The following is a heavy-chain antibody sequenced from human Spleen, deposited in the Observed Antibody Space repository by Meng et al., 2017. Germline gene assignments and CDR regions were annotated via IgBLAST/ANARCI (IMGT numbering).Heavy chain of an antibody. Sequence: ASVKVSCKPSGYTFTGYYMHWVRQAPGQGLEWMGWINPNSGGTDYAQKFQGRVTMTRDTSISTVYMHLSSLRSDDTAVYYCARDRSRYFDYWGQGTLVTVSS. J-gene: IGHJ4*02. CDR2: INPNSGGT. CDR1: GYTFTGYY. CDR3: ARDRSRYFDY. V-gene: IGHV1-2*02.